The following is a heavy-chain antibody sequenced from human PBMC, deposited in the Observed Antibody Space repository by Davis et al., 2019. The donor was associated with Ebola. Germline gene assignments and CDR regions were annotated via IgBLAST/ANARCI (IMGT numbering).Heavy chain of an antibody. CDR3: ARDRSGYDPHFDY. D-gene: IGHD5-12*01. J-gene: IGHJ4*02. Sequence: SVQVSCKASGGIFSSSAIICLRHPPRQGLEWLRGIIPIFGTANYAQKFQGRVTITADKSTSTAYMELSSLRSEDTAVYYCARDRSGYDPHFDYWGQGTLVTVSS. V-gene: IGHV1-69*06. CDR2: IIPIFGTA. CDR1: GGIFSSSA.